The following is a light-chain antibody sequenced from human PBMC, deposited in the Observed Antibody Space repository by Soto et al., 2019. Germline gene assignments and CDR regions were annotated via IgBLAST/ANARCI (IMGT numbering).Light chain of an antibody. CDR1: QSIGSW. V-gene: IGKV1-5*03. CDR2: KTS. J-gene: IGKJ1*01. CDR3: QQFNSYPWT. Sequence: DIQMTQSPSTLSASVGDRVTITCRASQSIGSWLAWYQQKPGKAPKLLIYKTSILENGVPSRFSGSGSGTEFTVTISSLQPEDFATYYCQQFNSYPWTFGQGTKVDNK.